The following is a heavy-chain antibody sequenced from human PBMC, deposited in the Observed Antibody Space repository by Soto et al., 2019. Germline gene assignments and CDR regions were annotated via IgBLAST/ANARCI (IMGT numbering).Heavy chain of an antibody. Sequence: GGSLRRSCAASGFTFSSYGMHWVRQAPGKGLEWVSAISGSGGSTYYADSVKGRFTISRDNSKNTLYLQMNSLRAEDTAVYYCAKDSVVGAPGDAFDIWGQGTMVTVSS. CDR1: GFTFSSYG. J-gene: IGHJ3*02. CDR3: AKDSVVGAPGDAFDI. V-gene: IGHV3-23*01. CDR2: ISGSGGST. D-gene: IGHD2-15*01.